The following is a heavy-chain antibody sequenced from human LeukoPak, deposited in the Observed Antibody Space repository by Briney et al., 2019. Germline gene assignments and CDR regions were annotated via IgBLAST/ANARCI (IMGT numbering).Heavy chain of an antibody. CDR1: GFTFDDYT. J-gene: IGHJ4*02. CDR2: ISWHGSTT. D-gene: IGHD3-22*01. Sequence: GGSLRLSCAASGFTFDDYTMHWVRRAPGKGLEWVSVISWHGSTTKYADSVRGRFTISRDNRKNSLSLQMNSLRPEDTALYYCAKDIGDSIGYNYFDSWGQGALVTVSS. V-gene: IGHV3-43*01. CDR3: AKDIGDSIGYNYFDS.